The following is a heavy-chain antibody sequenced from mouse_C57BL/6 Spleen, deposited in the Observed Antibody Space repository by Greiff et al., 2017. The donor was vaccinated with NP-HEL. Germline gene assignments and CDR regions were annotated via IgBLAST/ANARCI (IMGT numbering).Heavy chain of an antibody. CDR2: IWGGGST. D-gene: IGHD2-2*01. V-gene: IGHV2-9*01. Sequence: VQLQQSGPGLVAPSQSLSITCTVSGFSLTSYGVDWVRQPPGKGLEWLGVIWGGGSTNYNSALMSRLSISKDNSKSQVFLKMNSLQTDDTAIDYCAKLLWLKNYAMDYWGQGTSVTVSS. CDR1: GFSLTSYG. J-gene: IGHJ4*01. CDR3: AKLLWLKNYAMDY.